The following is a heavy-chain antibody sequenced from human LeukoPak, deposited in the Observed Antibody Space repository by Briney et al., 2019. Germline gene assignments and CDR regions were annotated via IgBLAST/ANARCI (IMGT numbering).Heavy chain of an antibody. Sequence: GGSLRLSCTTSGFTFGDYAMSWVRQAPGKGLEWVSFIRRKAHGGTTEYAASVKGRFSSSRNDSKSIAYLQMNSLKTEDTAVYFCTRVTYYYDNSGYFHFDSWGQGSLVTVSS. CDR3: TRVTYYYDNSGYFHFDS. V-gene: IGHV3-49*04. CDR2: IRRKAHGGTT. D-gene: IGHD3-22*01. CDR1: GFTFGDYA. J-gene: IGHJ4*02.